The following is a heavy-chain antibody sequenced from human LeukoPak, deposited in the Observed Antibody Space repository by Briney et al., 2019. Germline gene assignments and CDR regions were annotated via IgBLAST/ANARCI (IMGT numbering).Heavy chain of an antibody. CDR2: IYNSGSST. CDR3: VRDRELTY. Sequence: SETLSLTCTVSDVSISIYYWNWIRQPPGKGLEWIGYIYNSGSSTIYNPSLQSRVTISVDMSKNQFSLRLSSVTAADTAVYFCVRDRELTYWGQGILVTVSS. J-gene: IGHJ4*02. D-gene: IGHD3-10*01. V-gene: IGHV4-59*01. CDR1: DVSISIYY.